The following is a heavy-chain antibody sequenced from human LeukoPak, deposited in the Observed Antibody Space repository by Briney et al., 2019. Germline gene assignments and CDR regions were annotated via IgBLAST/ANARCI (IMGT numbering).Heavy chain of an antibody. CDR2: IYYSGST. D-gene: IGHD1-26*01. CDR1: GGSISSGGYY. CDR3: AKGATPWYFDL. V-gene: IGHV4-31*03. Sequence: SETLSLTCTVSGGSISSGGYYWSWIRQHPGKGLEWIGYIYYSGSTYYNPSLKSRVTISVDTSKNQFSLKLSSVTAADTAVYYCAKGATPWYFDLWGRGTLVTVSS. J-gene: IGHJ2*01.